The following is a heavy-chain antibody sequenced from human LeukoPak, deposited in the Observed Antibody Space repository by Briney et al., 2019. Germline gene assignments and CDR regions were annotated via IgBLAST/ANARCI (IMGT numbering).Heavy chain of an antibody. CDR1: GYTFTTYG. CDR2: ISAYNGNT. D-gene: IGHD3-22*01. J-gene: IGHJ4*02. CDR3: VREGGDSSGYYFLY. V-gene: IGHV1-18*01. Sequence: GASVKVSCKASGYTFTTYGLSWVRQAPGQGLEGMGWISAYNGNTNYAQKLQGRVTMNTDTYTSTAYMELRSLRSDDTAVYYCVREGGDSSGYYFLYWGRGTLVTVSS.